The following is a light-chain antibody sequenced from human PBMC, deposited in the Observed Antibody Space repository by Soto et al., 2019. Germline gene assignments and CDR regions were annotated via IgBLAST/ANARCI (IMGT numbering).Light chain of an antibody. J-gene: IGLJ2*01. CDR3: CSYAGSRTLV. CDR1: SSDVGNYNL. Sequence: QSALTQPASVSGSPGQSITISCTGTSSDVGNYNLVSWYQQHPGKAPKLMIYEGSKWPSGVSNRFSGSKSGNTASLTISWLQAEDEADYYCCSYAGSRTLVFGGGTKLTVL. CDR2: EGS. V-gene: IGLV2-23*01.